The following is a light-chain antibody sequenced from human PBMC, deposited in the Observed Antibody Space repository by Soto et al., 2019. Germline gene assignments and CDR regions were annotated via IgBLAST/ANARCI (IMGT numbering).Light chain of an antibody. V-gene: IGLV2-14*01. Sequence: QSALTQPASVSGSPGQSITISCIRTSSDVGAYNYVSWYQQLPGKAPKLMIYEVSNRPSGISNRFSGSKSGNTASLTISGLQTEDEADYYCNSRASGTTYVFGTGTKLTVL. CDR2: EVS. CDR3: NSRASGTTYV. J-gene: IGLJ1*01. CDR1: SSDVGAYNY.